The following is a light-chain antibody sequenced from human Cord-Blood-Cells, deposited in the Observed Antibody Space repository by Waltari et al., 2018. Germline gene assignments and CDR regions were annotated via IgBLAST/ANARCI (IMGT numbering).Light chain of an antibody. J-gene: IGLJ3*02. CDR3: CSDAGSSTLV. V-gene: IGLV2-23*01. CDR2: EGS. Sequence: QSALTQPASVSGSPGQSITLSCPGTSSDVGSYNLVSWYQQHPGKAPKLMIYEGSKRPSGVSNRFSGSKSGNTASLTISGLQAEDEADYYCCSDAGSSTLVFGGGTKLTVL. CDR1: SSDVGSYNL.